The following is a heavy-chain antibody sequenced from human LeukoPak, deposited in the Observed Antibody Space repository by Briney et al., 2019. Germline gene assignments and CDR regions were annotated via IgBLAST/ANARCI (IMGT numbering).Heavy chain of an antibody. D-gene: IGHD3-10*01. CDR1: DGSISSHY. CDR2: FYYSGST. CDR3: ARVWFGEPTNWFDP. Sequence: SETLSLTCTVSDGSISSHYWSWIRQPPGKGLEWIGYFYYSGSTNYNPSLKSRVTISVDTSKNEFSLILSSVTAADTAVYYCARVWFGEPTNWFDPWGQGTLVTVSS. V-gene: IGHV4-59*11. J-gene: IGHJ5*02.